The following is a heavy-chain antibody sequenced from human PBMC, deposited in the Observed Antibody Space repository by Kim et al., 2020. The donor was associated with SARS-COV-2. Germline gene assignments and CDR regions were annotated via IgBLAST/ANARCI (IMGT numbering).Heavy chain of an antibody. CDR2: INPSGGST. CDR1: GYTFTSYY. D-gene: IGHD6-13*01. CDR3: ARDLPDDAIAAAGYDY. Sequence: ASVKVSCKASGYTFTSYYMHWVRQAPGQGLEWMGIINPSGGSTSYAQKFQGRVTMTRDTSTSTVYMELSSLRSEDTAVYYCARDLPDDAIAAAGYDYWGQGTLVTVSS. J-gene: IGHJ4*02. V-gene: IGHV1-46*01.